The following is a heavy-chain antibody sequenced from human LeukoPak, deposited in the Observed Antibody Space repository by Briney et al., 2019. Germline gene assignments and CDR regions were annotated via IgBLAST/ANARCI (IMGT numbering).Heavy chain of an antibody. CDR3: AKGEYLELFDY. CDR2: ISYDGSNK. CDR1: GFTFSSYG. Sequence: PGGSLRLSCAASGFTFSSYGMHWVRQAPGKGLEWVAVISYDGSNKYYADSVKGRFTISRDNSKNTLYLQMNSLRAEDTAVYYCAKGEYLELFDYWGQGTLVTVSS. V-gene: IGHV3-30*18. J-gene: IGHJ4*02. D-gene: IGHD1-7*01.